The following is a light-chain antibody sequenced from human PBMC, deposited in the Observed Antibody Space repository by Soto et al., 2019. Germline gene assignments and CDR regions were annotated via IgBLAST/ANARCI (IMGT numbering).Light chain of an antibody. CDR1: QSISNW. J-gene: IGKJ1*01. CDR2: KAS. V-gene: IGKV1-5*03. Sequence: DIPMTQYPSTLSAAVGDRVTITCRASQSISNWLAWYQQKPGKAPKLLIYKASTLKSGVPSRFSGSGSGTEFTLTISSLQPDDFATYYCQQYNSYSVTFGQGTKVDI. CDR3: QQYNSYSVT.